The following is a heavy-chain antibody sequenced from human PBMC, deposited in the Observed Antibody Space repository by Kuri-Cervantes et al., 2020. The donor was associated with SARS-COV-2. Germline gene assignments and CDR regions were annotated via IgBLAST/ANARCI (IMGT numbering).Heavy chain of an antibody. D-gene: IGHD2-2*01. J-gene: IGHJ4*02. V-gene: IGHV4-38-2*01. CDR1: GYSISSGYY. Sequence: SETLSLTCPVAGYSISSGYYWGWIRLPPGKGLGWIGSIYHSGSTYYNPSLKSRVTIAVDTSKNQFSLELSSVTAADTAVYYCARHRYCSSTSCWHFGYWGQGTLVTVSS. CDR2: IYHSGST. CDR3: ARHRYCSSTSCWHFGY.